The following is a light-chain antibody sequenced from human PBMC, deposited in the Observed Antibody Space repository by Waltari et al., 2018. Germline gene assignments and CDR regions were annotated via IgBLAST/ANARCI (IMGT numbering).Light chain of an antibody. V-gene: IGLV3-21*04. CDR1: NIGSQS. Sequence: YVLTQPPSVSVDPGKTARLTCGGANIGSQSVNWYQQKPGQAPVLVMFYDTDRPPEIPERFSGSNSGNTATLTISWVEAGDEADYHCQVWDDVTDSGVFGGGTKLTVL. CDR3: QVWDDVTDSGV. CDR2: YDT. J-gene: IGLJ2*01.